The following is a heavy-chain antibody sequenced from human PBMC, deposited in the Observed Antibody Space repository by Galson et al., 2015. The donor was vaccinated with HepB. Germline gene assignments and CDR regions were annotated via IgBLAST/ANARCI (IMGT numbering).Heavy chain of an antibody. D-gene: IGHD3-22*01. CDR3: ARERDYDSSGYYYGLAFDI. CDR2: IIPIFGTA. Sequence: SVKVSCKASGGTFSSYAISWVRQAPGQGLEWMGGIIPIFGTANYARKFQGRVTITADESTSTAYMELSSLRSEDTAVYYCARERDYDSSGYYYGLAFDIWGQGTMVTVSS. CDR1: GGTFSSYA. J-gene: IGHJ3*02. V-gene: IGHV1-69*13.